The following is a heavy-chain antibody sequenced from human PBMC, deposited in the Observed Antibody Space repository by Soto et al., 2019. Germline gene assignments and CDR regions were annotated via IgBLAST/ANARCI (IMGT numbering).Heavy chain of an antibody. J-gene: IGHJ4*02. V-gene: IGHV3-11*06. CDR3: ARDLERRWYAYHFDY. D-gene: IGHD2-15*01. CDR1: GFTFSDYY. Sequence: QVQLVESGGGLVKPGGSLRLSCAASGFTFSDYYMSWIRQAPGKGLEWVSYISSSDRFKNYADSVSGRFTISRDNAKNLLYLQMNSLTADDTGVYYCARDLERRWYAYHFDYWGQGALVTVSS. CDR2: ISSSDRFK.